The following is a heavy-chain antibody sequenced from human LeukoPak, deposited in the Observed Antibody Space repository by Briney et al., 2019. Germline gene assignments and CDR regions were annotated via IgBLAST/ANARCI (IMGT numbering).Heavy chain of an antibody. CDR1: GFAFHNYA. CDR2: INWNSDTK. D-gene: IGHD4-23*01. CDR3: AKDTGGNGAYFYAMDV. Sequence: PGGSLRLSCVGSGFAFHNYAMHWVRRPPGKGLEWVSAINWNSDTKAYADSVKGRFTISRDRARNSLYLQMDSLRPEDTALYYCAKDTGGNGAYFYAMDVRGQGTSVTVSS. V-gene: IGHV3-9*01. J-gene: IGHJ6*02.